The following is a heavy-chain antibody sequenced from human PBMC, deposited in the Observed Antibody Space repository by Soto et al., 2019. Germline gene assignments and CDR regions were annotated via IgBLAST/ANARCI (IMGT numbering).Heavy chain of an antibody. J-gene: IGHJ4*02. V-gene: IGHV4-4*02. CDR1: GGSISINHW. CDR3: TRGLDY. Sequence: PSDTLSLTCVVSGGSISINHWWNWFRQPPGKGLEWIGEIFHSGGTNYNPSLKSRVTISVDKSKNQFSLKMSSVTAADTAVYYCTRGLDYWGQGTLVTVSS. CDR2: IFHSGGT.